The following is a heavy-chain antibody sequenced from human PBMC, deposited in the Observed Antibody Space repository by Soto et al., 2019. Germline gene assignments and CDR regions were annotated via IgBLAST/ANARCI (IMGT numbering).Heavy chain of an antibody. CDR3: ARDRPEGATLDY. CDR1: GFTFSDYY. J-gene: IGHJ4*02. D-gene: IGHD1-26*01. Sequence: QVQLVESGGGLVKPGGSLRLSCAASGFTFSDYYMSWIRQAPGKGLEWVSYISSSSSYTNYADSVKGRFTISRDNAKNSLYLQMNSLRAEDTAVYYCARDRPEGATLDYWGQGTLVTVSS. V-gene: IGHV3-11*05. CDR2: ISSSSSYT.